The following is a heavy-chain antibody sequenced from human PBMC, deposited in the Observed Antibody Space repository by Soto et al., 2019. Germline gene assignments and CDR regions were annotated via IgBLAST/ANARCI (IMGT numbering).Heavy chain of an antibody. CDR1: GFTFSNYA. Sequence: GGSLRLSCAASGFTFSNYATHWVRQAPGKGLEWVAVISYDGSNTYYADSVKGRLTISRDNSKSTLYLQMDSLRAEDTAVYYCARRPVTYYFDYWGQGTLVTVSS. D-gene: IGHD4-17*01. CDR3: ARRPVTYYFDY. CDR2: ISYDGSNT. J-gene: IGHJ4*02. V-gene: IGHV3-30-3*01.